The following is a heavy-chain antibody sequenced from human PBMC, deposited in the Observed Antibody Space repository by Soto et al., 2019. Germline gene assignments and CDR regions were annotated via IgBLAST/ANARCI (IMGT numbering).Heavy chain of an antibody. J-gene: IGHJ6*02. CDR1: GFTFSSYS. D-gene: IGHD3-3*01. Sequence: GGSLRLSCAASGFTFSSYSMNWVRQAPGKGLEWVSSISSSSSYIYYADSVKGRFTISRDNAKNSLDLQMNSLRAEDTAVYYCARERLLEGFYYGMDVWGQGTTVTVSS. V-gene: IGHV3-21*01. CDR2: ISSSSSYI. CDR3: ARERLLEGFYYGMDV.